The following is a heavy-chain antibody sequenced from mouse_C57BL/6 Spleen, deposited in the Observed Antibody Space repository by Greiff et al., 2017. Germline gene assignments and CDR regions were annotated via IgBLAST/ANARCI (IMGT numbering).Heavy chain of an antibody. CDR1: GYTFTSYW. D-gene: IGHD1-1*01. CDR2: IHPSDSDT. Sequence: QVQLQQPGAELVKPGASVKVSCKASGYTFTSYWMHWVKQRPGQGLEWIGRIHPSDSDTNYNQKFKGKATLTVDKSSSTAYMQLSSLTSEDSAVYYCAMGRIDYYGSSLFDYWGQGTTLTVSS. CDR3: AMGRIDYYGSSLFDY. V-gene: IGHV1-74*01. J-gene: IGHJ2*01.